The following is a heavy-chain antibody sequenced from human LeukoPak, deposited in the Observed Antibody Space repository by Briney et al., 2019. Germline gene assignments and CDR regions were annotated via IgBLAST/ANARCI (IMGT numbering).Heavy chain of an antibody. Sequence: GRSLRLSCAASGFTFSSHDTHWVRQAPGKGLEWVAVISYDGSKKYYADSVKGRFTISRDNSKNTLCLQMNSLRAEDTAVYYCAKRTDWGSYRSFSYWGQGTLVTVSS. J-gene: IGHJ4*02. D-gene: IGHD3-16*02. CDR1: GFTFSSHD. V-gene: IGHV3-30*18. CDR2: ISYDGSKK. CDR3: AKRTDWGSYRSFSY.